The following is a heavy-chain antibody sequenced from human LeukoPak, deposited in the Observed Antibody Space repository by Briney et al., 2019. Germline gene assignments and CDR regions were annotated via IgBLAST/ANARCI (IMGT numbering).Heavy chain of an antibody. D-gene: IGHD2-2*01. J-gene: IGHJ3*02. CDR1: GFTFSAHW. Sequence: PGGSLRLSCAASGFTFSAHWMTWVRQAPGKGLEWVANIKEDGSEKYYVDSVKGRFTISRDIAKNSLYLQMNSLRAEDTAVFYCAKDPCSSTGCHAFDIWGQGTMVTISS. CDR2: IKEDGSEK. V-gene: IGHV3-7*01. CDR3: AKDPCSSTGCHAFDI.